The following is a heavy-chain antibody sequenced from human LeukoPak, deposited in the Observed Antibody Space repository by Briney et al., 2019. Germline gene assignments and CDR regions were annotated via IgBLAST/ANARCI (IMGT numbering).Heavy chain of an antibody. J-gene: IGHJ4*02. V-gene: IGHV3-21*04. D-gene: IGHD3-10*01. Sequence: GASLRLSCAASGFTFSSYTMNWVRQAPGKGLEWVSIISSGSSYIHYADSVKGRFTISRDNAKNSLYLQMNSLRAEDTALYYCAKDILGYYYGSGSFDYWGQGTLVTVSS. CDR2: ISSGSSYI. CDR1: GFTFSSYT. CDR3: AKDILGYYYGSGSFDY.